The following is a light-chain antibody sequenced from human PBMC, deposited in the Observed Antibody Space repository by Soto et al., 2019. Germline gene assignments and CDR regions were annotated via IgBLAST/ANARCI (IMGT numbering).Light chain of an antibody. CDR3: QQSYSTPPT. V-gene: IGKV1-39*01. CDR1: QSISSY. J-gene: IGKJ2*01. CDR2: AAS. Sequence: DIHMTQSPSSLSASVGDRVTITCRASQSISSYVNWYQQKSGQAPKLLIYAASSLRSGVPSRFSGTGSGTDFTLTITSLQTEDFASYHCQQSYSTPPTFGQGTKLEIK.